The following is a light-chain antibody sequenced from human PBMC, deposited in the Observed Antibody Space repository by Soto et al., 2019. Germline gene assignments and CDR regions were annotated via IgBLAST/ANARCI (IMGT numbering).Light chain of an antibody. CDR3: QQYKSYPYT. CDR1: QDISNS. J-gene: IGKJ3*01. CDR2: DTY. V-gene: IGKV1-16*01. Sequence: DIQMSQSPSSLSASVGDRVTITCRASQDISNSFAWFQQKPGKAPKSLIYDTYNLQSGVPSRFSGSGSGTVFTLTINTLQPEDSATYYCQQYKSYPYTFGPGTTVDIK.